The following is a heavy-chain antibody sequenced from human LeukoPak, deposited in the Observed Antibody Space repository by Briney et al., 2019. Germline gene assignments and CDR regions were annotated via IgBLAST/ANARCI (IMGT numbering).Heavy chain of an antibody. CDR3: ARGYDSSGYYTEFGY. CDR1: GFTFSRYA. V-gene: IGHV3-23*01. Sequence: GGSLRLPCAASGFTFSRYAMSWVRQAPGKGLEWVSAISGSGGTTYYADSEKGRFTISRDNSKSTLYLQMSSLRAEDTAVYYCARGYDSSGYYTEFGYWGQGTLVTVSS. CDR2: ISGSGGTT. D-gene: IGHD3-22*01. J-gene: IGHJ4*02.